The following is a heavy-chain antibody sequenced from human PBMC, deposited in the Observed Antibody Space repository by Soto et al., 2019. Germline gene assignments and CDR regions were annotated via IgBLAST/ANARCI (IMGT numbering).Heavy chain of an antibody. J-gene: IGHJ4*01. Sequence: SLRLSCAASGFTFSNYWMSWVRQAPGKGLDWVANIKQDGSEKYYVDSVKGRFTLSRDNAQNSLQLQMNSLRAEDTAIYFCARVAYGNGWIFDHWGQGTLVTSPQ. CDR3: ARVAYGNGWIFDH. V-gene: IGHV3-7*01. CDR1: GFTFSNYW. D-gene: IGHD6-19*01. CDR2: IKQDGSEK.